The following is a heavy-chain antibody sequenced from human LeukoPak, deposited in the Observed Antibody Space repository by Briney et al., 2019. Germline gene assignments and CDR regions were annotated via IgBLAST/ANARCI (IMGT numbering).Heavy chain of an antibody. V-gene: IGHV4-59*01. J-gene: IGHJ4*02. CDR1: GGSMNNYY. D-gene: IGHD3-22*01. CDR3: ARGRGDSKGTSFDF. Sequence: KPSETLSLTCTVSGGSMNNYYWSWIRQSPGKGLEWIGYIYHTGSATYKPSLKSRVTLSLDTSKNQFSLKLSSVTAADTAVYYCARGRGDSKGTSFDFWGQGTLVTVSS. CDR2: IYHTGSA.